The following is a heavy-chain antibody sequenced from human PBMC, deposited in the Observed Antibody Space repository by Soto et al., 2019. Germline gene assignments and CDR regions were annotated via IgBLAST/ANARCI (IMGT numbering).Heavy chain of an antibody. V-gene: IGHV3-66*01. CDR3: ARGYCSGGSCYSVWFDS. Sequence: EVQLVESGGTLVQPGGSLRLSCAASGFSVSSNYMNWVRQAPGKGLEWVSVIYSGGSTYYADSVKCRFTTSRDNSKNMLYLQMSSLRADDTAVYYCARGYCSGGSCYSVWFDSWGQGTLVTVSS. D-gene: IGHD2-15*01. CDR2: IYSGGST. CDR1: GFSVSSNY. J-gene: IGHJ5*01.